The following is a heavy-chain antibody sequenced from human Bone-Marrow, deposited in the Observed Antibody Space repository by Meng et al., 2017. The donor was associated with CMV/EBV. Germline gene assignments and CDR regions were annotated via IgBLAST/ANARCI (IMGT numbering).Heavy chain of an antibody. J-gene: IGHJ5*02. CDR3: ARGAPSGFDP. V-gene: IGHV3-33*01. CDR2: IWYDGSNK. Sequence: GGSLRLSCAASGFTFSSYGMHWVRQAPGKGLEWVAVIWYDGSNKYYADSVKGRFTISRENGMNSLYLQMNSLRADDTAVYYCARGAPSGFDPWGQGTLVTVSS. CDR1: GFTFSSYG.